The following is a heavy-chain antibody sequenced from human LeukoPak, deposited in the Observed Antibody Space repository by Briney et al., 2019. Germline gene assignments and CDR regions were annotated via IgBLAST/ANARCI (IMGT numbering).Heavy chain of an antibody. V-gene: IGHV3-48*03. CDR2: ISSSGSTI. Sequence: GGSLRLSCVASGFIFSNYEMNWVRQAPGKGLEWLSYISSSGSTIYYADCVKGRFTISRDNAKKSLYLQMNSLRAEDTAVYFCARSDEITVTDSYYYYAMDVWGKGTTVTVSS. J-gene: IGHJ6*04. D-gene: IGHD6-19*01. CDR1: GFIFSNYE. CDR3: ARSDEITVTDSYYYYAMDV.